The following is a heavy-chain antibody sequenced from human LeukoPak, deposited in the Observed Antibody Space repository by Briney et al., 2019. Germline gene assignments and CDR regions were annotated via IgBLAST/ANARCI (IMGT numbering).Heavy chain of an antibody. CDR3: ARERKGSGSYRYGMDV. Sequence: SVKVSCTASGGTFSSYVISWVGQAPGPGLEWLGGFIPIFGTANYAQKFQGRVTITADESTSTAYMELSSLRSEDTAVYYCARERKGSGSYRYGMDVWGKGTTVTVSS. V-gene: IGHV1-69*13. CDR1: GGTFSSYV. J-gene: IGHJ6*04. D-gene: IGHD3-10*01. CDR2: FIPIFGTA.